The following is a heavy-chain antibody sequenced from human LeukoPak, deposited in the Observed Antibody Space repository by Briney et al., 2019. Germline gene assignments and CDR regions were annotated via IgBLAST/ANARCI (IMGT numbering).Heavy chain of an antibody. Sequence: PSETLSLTCTVSGVSISSSSYYWGWIRQPPGKGLEWIGYISYSGSTNYNPSLKSRVTISVDTSKNQYSLKLSSVTAADTAVYYCAGGVDRAKTGYWGQGTLVTVSS. CDR3: AGGVDRAKTGY. V-gene: IGHV4-61*05. J-gene: IGHJ4*02. CDR2: ISYSGST. CDR1: GVSISSSSYY. D-gene: IGHD5-18*01.